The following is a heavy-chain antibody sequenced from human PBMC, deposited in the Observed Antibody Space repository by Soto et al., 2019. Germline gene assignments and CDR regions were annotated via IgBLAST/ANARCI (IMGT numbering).Heavy chain of an antibody. Sequence: GGSLRLSCAASGFTFSSYSMNWVRQAPGKGLEWVSSISSSSSYIYYADSVKGRFTISRDNAKNSLYLQMNSLRAEDTAVYYCARDGYSGYDLLFYYYYGMDVWGQGTTVTVSS. J-gene: IGHJ6*02. V-gene: IGHV3-21*01. CDR2: ISSSSSYI. CDR1: GFTFSSYS. D-gene: IGHD5-12*01. CDR3: ARDGYSGYDLLFYYYYGMDV.